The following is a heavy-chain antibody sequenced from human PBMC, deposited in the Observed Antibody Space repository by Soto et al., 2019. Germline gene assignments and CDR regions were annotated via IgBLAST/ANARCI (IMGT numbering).Heavy chain of an antibody. Sequence: PSQTLSLTCAISGDSVSSNSAAWNWIRQSPSRGLEWLGRTYYRSKWYNDYAVSVKSRITINPDTSKNQFSLQLNSVTPEDTAVYYCARGRYSWGEIVVVAEPCYYYYGMDVRGQGTTVTVSS. D-gene: IGHD3-22*01. J-gene: IGHJ6*02. V-gene: IGHV6-1*01. CDR3: ARGRYSWGEIVVVAEPCYYYYGMDV. CDR2: TYYRSKWYN. CDR1: GDSVSSNSAA.